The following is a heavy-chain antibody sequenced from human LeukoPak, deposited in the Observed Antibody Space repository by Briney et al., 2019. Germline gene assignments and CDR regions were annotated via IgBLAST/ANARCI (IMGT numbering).Heavy chain of an antibody. CDR3: AITYYYDSSGYYPLDY. CDR1: GGTFSSYA. Sequence: SVKVSCKASGGTFSSYAISWVRQAPGQGLEWMGGIIPIFGTANYAQKFQGRVTITTDESTSTAYMELSSLRSEDTAVYYWAITYYYDSSGYYPLDYWGQGTLVTVSS. V-gene: IGHV1-69*05. D-gene: IGHD3-22*01. J-gene: IGHJ4*02. CDR2: IIPIFGTA.